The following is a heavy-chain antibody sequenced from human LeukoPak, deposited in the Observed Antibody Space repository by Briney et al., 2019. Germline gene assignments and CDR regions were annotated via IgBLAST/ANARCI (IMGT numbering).Heavy chain of an antibody. Sequence: KPSETLALTCTVSGGSVTSGDYYWTWIRQQPGKGLEWIGYIYYSGDTYYNPSLKSRLTMSVDTSKSQFSLKLSSVTAADTAVYYCAREGAAAGTPRAFDLWGQGTMVTVSS. J-gene: IGHJ3*01. CDR2: IYYSGDT. CDR1: GGSVTSGDYY. CDR3: AREGAAAGTPRAFDL. D-gene: IGHD6-13*01. V-gene: IGHV4-31*02.